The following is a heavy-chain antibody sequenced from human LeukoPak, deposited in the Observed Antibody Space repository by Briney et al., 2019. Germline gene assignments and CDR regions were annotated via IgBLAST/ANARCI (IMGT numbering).Heavy chain of an antibody. CDR2: IKSKTDGGTT. V-gene: IGHV3-15*01. CDR1: GFNFSNAW. CDR3: TTDPGSIAVAGTWWNAEYFQH. J-gene: IGHJ1*01. D-gene: IGHD6-19*01. Sequence: GGSLRLSYAASGFNFSNAWMSWVRQAPGKGLEWVGRIKSKTDGGTTDYAAPVKGRFTISRDDSKNTLYLQMNSLKTEDTAVYYCTTDPGSIAVAGTWWNAEYFQHWGQGTLVTVSS.